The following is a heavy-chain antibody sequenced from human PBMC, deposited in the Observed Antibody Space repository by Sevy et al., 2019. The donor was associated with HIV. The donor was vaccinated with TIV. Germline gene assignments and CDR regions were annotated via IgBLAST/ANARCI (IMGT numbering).Heavy chain of an antibody. CDR3: ASYSSDYYDSSGYYYASDAFDI. D-gene: IGHD3-22*01. CDR1: GYTFTCYY. J-gene: IGHJ3*02. V-gene: IGHV1-2*02. Sequence: ASVKVSCKASGYTFTCYYMHWVRQAPGQGLEWMGWINPNSGGTNYAQKFQGRVTMTRDTSISTAYMELSRLRSDDTAVYYCASYSSDYYDSSGYYYASDAFDIWGQGTMVTVSS. CDR2: INPNSGGT.